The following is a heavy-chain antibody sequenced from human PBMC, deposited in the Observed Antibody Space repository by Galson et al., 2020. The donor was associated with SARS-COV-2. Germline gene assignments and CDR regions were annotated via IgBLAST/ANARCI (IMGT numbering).Heavy chain of an antibody. CDR2: ISHDGSNE. J-gene: IGHJ2*01. Sequence: GGSLRLSCAASGFNFNYYGIHWVRQAPGKGLEWVAVISHDGSNEYYADSVKGRFAISRDNSKNTLYLQMNSLRAEDTAVYYCAKDGSGYNYGYVFWYFDLWGRGTLVTVSS. CDR3: AKDGSGYNYGYVFWYFDL. CDR1: GFNFNYYG. V-gene: IGHV3-30*18. D-gene: IGHD5-18*01.